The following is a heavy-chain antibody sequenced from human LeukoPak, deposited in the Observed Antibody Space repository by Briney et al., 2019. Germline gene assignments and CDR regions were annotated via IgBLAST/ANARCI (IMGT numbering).Heavy chain of an antibody. CDR3: ARPGSTVIDP. J-gene: IGHJ5*02. CDR1: GGSISSSSYY. CDR2: IYYSGST. V-gene: IGHV4-39*01. Sequence: PSETLSLTCTVSGGSISSSSYYWGWIRQPPGKGLEWIGSIYYSGSTYHNPSLKSRVTISVDTSKNQFSLKLSSVTAADTAVYYCARPGSTVIDPWGQGTLVTVSS. D-gene: IGHD5/OR15-5a*01.